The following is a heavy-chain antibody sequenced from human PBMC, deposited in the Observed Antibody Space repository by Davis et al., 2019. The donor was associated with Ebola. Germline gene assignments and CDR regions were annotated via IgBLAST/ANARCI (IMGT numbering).Heavy chain of an antibody. CDR1: GFSFSSYW. CDR3: ATRDTSSNCFGFYP. J-gene: IGHJ5*02. V-gene: IGHV3-23*01. Sequence: GESLKISCAASGFSFSSYWMSWVRQAPGKGLEWVSTIGTSSDPYYADSVRGRLTISRDNFKNTVYLQMDSLRADDTAVYYCATRDTSSNCFGFYPWGQGTLVTVSS. CDR2: IGTSSDP. D-gene: IGHD2-2*01.